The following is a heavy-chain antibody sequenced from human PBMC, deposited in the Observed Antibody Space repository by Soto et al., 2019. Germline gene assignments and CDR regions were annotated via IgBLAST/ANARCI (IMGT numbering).Heavy chain of an antibody. CDR1: GFTFSSYS. CDR3: ARDIFSSSWYYYYGMDV. CDR2: ISSSSSYI. J-gene: IGHJ6*02. D-gene: IGHD6-13*01. V-gene: IGHV3-21*01. Sequence: GGSLRLSCAASGFTFSSYSMNWVRQAPGKGLEWVSSISSSSSYIYYADSVKGRFTISRDNAKNSLYLQMNSLRAEDTAVYYCARDIFSSSWYYYYGMDVWGQGTKVTVSS.